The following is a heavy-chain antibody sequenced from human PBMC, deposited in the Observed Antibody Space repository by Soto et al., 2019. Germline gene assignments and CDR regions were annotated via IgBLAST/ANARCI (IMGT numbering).Heavy chain of an antibody. CDR1: GFTFSSYA. V-gene: IGHV3-23*01. CDR2: ISGSGGST. D-gene: IGHD6-6*01. J-gene: IGHJ4*02. CDR3: AKREYSSSSDKTKPYYYFDY. Sequence: GGSLRLSCAASGFTFSSYAMSWVRQAPGKGLEWVSAISGSGGSTYYADSVKGRFTISRDNSKNTLYLQMNSLRAEDTAVYYCAKREYSSSSDKTKPYYYFDYWGQGTLVTVSS.